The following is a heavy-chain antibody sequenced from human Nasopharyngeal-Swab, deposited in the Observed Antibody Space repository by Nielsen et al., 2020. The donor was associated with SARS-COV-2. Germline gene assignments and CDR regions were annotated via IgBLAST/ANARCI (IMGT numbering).Heavy chain of an antibody. J-gene: IGHJ4*02. Sequence: SVKVSCQASGFTFTSSAVQWVRQARGQRLEWIGWIVVGSGNTNYAQKFQERVTITRDMSTSTAYMELSSLRSEDTAVYYCAAAAYGSGSYSGFDYWGQGTLVTVSS. V-gene: IGHV1-58*01. D-gene: IGHD3-10*01. CDR3: AAAAYGSGSYSGFDY. CDR1: GFTFTSSA. CDR2: IVVGSGNT.